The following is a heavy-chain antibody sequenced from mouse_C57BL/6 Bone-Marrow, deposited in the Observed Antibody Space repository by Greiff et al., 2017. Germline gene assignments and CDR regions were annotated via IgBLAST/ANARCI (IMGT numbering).Heavy chain of an antibody. CDR1: GYTFTSYW. CDR3: ARPYSSNYWCFEV. V-gene: IGHV1-55*01. D-gene: IGHD2-5*01. J-gene: IGHJ1*03. Sequence: QVQLQQPGAELVKPGASVKMSCKASGYTFTSYWITWVKQRPGQGLEWIGDIYPGSGSTNYNEKFKSKATLTVDTTSSTAYMPLSSLTSEDSAVYYCARPYSSNYWCFEVWGTGTTVTVSS. CDR2: IYPGSGST.